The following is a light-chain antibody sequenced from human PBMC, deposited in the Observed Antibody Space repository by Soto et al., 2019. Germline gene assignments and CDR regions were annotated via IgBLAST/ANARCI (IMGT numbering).Light chain of an antibody. CDR3: QQYDTSAT. CDR1: RSVSASY. Sequence: ETVLTQSPGTLSLSPGERATLSCRASRSVSASYLAWYQQKPGQAPRFLIYGASSRATGFPDRFSGSGSGTDFTLTISRLEPEDSAVYYCQQYDTSATFGQGTKLEI. V-gene: IGKV3-20*01. J-gene: IGKJ2*01. CDR2: GAS.